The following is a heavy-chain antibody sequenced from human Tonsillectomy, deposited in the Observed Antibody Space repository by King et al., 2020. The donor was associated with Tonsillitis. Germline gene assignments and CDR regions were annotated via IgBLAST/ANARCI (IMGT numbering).Heavy chain of an antibody. V-gene: IGHV5-51*03. CDR2: IYPSDSDT. CDR3: ARPPNFDY. Sequence: QLVQSGAEVKKSGESLKISCQGSGYRVTSYWIAWVRQTPGKGLEWVGTIYPSDSDTRYSPSFQGHVTISADKSISTAYLQWTRLKASDTAMYYCARPPNFDYWGQGTLVTVSS. J-gene: IGHJ4*02. CDR1: GYRVTSYW.